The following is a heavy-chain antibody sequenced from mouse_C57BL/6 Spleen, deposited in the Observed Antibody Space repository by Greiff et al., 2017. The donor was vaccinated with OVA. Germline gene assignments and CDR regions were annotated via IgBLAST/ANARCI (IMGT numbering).Heavy chain of an antibody. CDR3: ARGTNWDNYAMDD. Sequence: LVESGAELAKPGASVKLFCKASGYTFTSYWMHWVKQRPGQGLEWIGYINPSSGYTKYNQKFKDKATLTADKSSSTAYMQLSSLTYEDSAVYYCARGTNWDNYAMDDWGQGTSVTVSS. J-gene: IGHJ4*01. V-gene: IGHV1-7*01. D-gene: IGHD4-1*01. CDR2: INPSSGYT. CDR1: GYTFTSYW.